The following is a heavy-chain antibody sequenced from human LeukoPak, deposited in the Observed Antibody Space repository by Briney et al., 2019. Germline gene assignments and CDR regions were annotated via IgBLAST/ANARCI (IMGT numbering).Heavy chain of an antibody. CDR3: ARERIIAAAGTYWFDP. D-gene: IGHD6-13*01. CDR1: GFTFSSYS. Sequence: GGSLRLSCAASGFTFSSYSMDWVRQAPGKGLEWVSSISSSSSYIYYADSVKGRFTISRDNAKKSLYLQMNSLRAGDTAVYYCARERIIAAAGTYWFDPWGQGTLVTVSS. J-gene: IGHJ5*02. V-gene: IGHV3-21*01. CDR2: ISSSSSYI.